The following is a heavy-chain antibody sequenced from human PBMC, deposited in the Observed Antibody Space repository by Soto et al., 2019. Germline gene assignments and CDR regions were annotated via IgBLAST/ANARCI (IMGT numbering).Heavy chain of an antibody. J-gene: IGHJ4*02. V-gene: IGHV3-23*01. D-gene: IGHD3-10*01. Sequence: EVQLLESGGGLVQPGGSLRLSCAASGFTFSSYAMSWVRQAPGKGLEWVSAISGSGGSTYYADSVKVRFTISRDNSKNTLYLQMNSLRAEDTAVYYCAHLAMVRGVIPYFDYWGQGTLVTVSS. CDR3: AHLAMVRGVIPYFDY. CDR1: GFTFSSYA. CDR2: ISGSGGST.